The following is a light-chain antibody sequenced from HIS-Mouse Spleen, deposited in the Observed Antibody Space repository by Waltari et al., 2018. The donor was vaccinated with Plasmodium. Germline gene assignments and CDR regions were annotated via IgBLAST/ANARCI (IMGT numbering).Light chain of an antibody. V-gene: IGLV1-51*01. CDR2: DNN. J-gene: IGLJ2*01. Sequence: QSLLPLPPSVSPAPRHHVTIHCPAPSPHRWYNYVPRVQQPPGTAPKLLTYDNNKRPSGIPDRFSGSKSGTSATLGITGHQTGDEADYYCGTWDSSLSAGVVFGGGTKLTVL. CDR3: GTWDSSLSAGVV. CDR1: SPHRWYNY.